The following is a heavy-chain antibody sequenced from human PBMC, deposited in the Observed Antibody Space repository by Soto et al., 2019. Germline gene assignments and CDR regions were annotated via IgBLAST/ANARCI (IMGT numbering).Heavy chain of an antibody. CDR1: GFTFSSYE. Sequence: EVQLVESGGGLVQPGGSLRLSCAASGFTFSSYEMNWVRQAPGKGLEWVSYISSSGSTIYYADSVKGRFTISRDNAKNSLYLQMNSLRAEDTAVYYCARGGYCSSTSCYRGYYYYYGMDVWGQGTTVTVSS. CDR2: ISSSGSTI. J-gene: IGHJ6*02. CDR3: ARGGYCSSTSCYRGYYYYYGMDV. V-gene: IGHV3-48*03. D-gene: IGHD2-2*02.